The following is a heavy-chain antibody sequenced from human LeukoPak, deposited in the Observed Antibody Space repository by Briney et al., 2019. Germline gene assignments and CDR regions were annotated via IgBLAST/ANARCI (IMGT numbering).Heavy chain of an antibody. D-gene: IGHD3-16*01. CDR1: GYTFTGYY. Sequence: ASVKVSCKASGYTFTGYYMHWVRQAPGQGLEWMGRINPNSGGTNYAQKFQGRVTMTRDTSISTAYMELSRLRSDDTAVYYCARDYVHGGPMDYWGQGTLVTVSS. CDR3: ARDYVHGGPMDY. J-gene: IGHJ4*02. V-gene: IGHV1-2*02. CDR2: INPNSGGT.